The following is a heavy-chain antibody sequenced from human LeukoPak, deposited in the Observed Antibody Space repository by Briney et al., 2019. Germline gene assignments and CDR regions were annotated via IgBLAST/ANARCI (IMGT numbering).Heavy chain of an antibody. CDR1: GYSFTNHD. J-gene: IGHJ3*02. D-gene: IGHD5-12*01. V-gene: IGHV1-3*01. Sequence: GASVKVSCKASGYSFTNHDMHWVRQAPGQGLEWVGCIDPGNGDTRYGPEFQGRVTISSDTSASTAYMELSRLRSDDTAVYYCARSGVATIRNAFDIWGQGTMVTVSS. CDR2: IDPGNGDT. CDR3: ARSGVATIRNAFDI.